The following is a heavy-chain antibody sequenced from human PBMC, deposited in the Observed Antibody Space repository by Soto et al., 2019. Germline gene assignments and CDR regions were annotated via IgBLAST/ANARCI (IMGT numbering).Heavy chain of an antibody. CDR1: GCPLTRSA. J-gene: IGHJ4*02. CDR2: ISAGGGGT. D-gene: IGHD3-22*01. Sequence: GGSQRLSCAGSGCPLTRSAGSWVRHAPGKGLEWVSGISAGGGGTYYADSVKGRFTISRDNAKNSLYLQMNSLRAEDTAVYYCARDKQWLGMRYFDYWGQGTLVTVSS. CDR3: ARDKQWLGMRYFDY. V-gene: IGHV3-23*01.